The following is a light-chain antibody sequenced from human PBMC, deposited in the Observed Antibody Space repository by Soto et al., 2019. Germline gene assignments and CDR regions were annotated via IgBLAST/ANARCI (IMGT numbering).Light chain of an antibody. CDR1: QTISSW. V-gene: IGKV1-5*01. CDR3: QQYNSYSPT. CDR2: DAS. Sequence: DIQMTQSPSTLSGSVGDRVTITFRASQTISSWLAWYQQKPGKAPKLLIYDASSLESGVPSRFSGSGSGTEFTLTISSLQPDDFATYYCQQYNSYSPTFGQGTKVDIK. J-gene: IGKJ1*01.